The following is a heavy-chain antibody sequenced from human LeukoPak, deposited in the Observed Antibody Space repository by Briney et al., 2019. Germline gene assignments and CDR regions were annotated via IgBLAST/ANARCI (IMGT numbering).Heavy chain of an antibody. D-gene: IGHD2-21*02. CDR2: ISSSSSYI. Sequence: GGSLRLSCAASGFTFSSYGMNWVRQAPGKGLEWVSSISSSSSYIYYADSVKGRFTISRDNAKNSLYLQMNSLRAEDTAVYYCARHRGRLLLFRGPFDYWGQGTLVTVSS. V-gene: IGHV3-21*01. CDR3: ARHRGRLLLFRGPFDY. J-gene: IGHJ4*02. CDR1: GFTFSSYG.